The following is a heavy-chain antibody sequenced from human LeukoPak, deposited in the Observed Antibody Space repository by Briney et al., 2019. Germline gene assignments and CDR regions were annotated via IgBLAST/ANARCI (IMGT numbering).Heavy chain of an antibody. CDR2: ISGSGGRT. CDR3: AREESRRWYNAFDI. CDR1: GFTFSNYG. Sequence: GGSLRLSCAVSGFTFSNYGMSWVRQAPGKGLEWVSTISGSGGRTYYADSVKGRFTISRDNSKNTLYLQMNSLRAEDTALYYCAREESRRWYNAFDIWGQGTMVAVSS. V-gene: IGHV3-23*01. D-gene: IGHD2-15*01. J-gene: IGHJ3*02.